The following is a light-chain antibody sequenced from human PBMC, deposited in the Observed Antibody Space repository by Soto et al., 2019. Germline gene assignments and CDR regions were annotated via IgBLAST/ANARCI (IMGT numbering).Light chain of an antibody. CDR1: QTISSW. CDR3: QDYNSYSEA. V-gene: IGKV1-5*03. J-gene: IGKJ1*01. CDR2: KAS. Sequence: DIQMTQSPSTLSGSVRDRVTITCRASQTISSWLAWYQQKPGKAPKLLIYKASTLKSGAPSRFSGSGSGTEFTRTISSLKPDDFAAYYCQDYNSYSEAFGKGTKVELK.